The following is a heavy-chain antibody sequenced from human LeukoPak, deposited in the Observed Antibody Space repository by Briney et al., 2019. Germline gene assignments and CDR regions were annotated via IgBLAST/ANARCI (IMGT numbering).Heavy chain of an antibody. J-gene: IGHJ4*02. CDR1: GFTFSSYG. CDR2: IRYDGSHK. D-gene: IGHD6-13*01. Sequence: GGSLRLSCAASGFTFSSYGMHWVRQAPGKGLEWVAFIRYDGSHKYYADSVRGRFTISRDNAKNSLYLQMNSLRAEDTAVYYCARDHHLSEVWWSSSWYDDYWGQGALVTVSS. V-gene: IGHV3-30*02. CDR3: ARDHHLSEVWWSSSWYDDY.